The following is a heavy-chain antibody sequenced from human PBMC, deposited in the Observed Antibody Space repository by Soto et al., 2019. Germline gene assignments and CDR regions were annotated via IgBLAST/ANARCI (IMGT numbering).Heavy chain of an antibody. J-gene: IGHJ4*02. Sequence: GASVKVSCKASGGTFSSYAISWVRQAPGQGLEWMRGIIPIFGTANYAQKFQGRVTITADKSTSTAYMELSSLRSEETAVYYCARGQGGVGTAYWGKGTLVTVSS. CDR3: ARGQGGVGTAY. CDR2: IIPIFGTA. D-gene: IGHD2-21*02. CDR1: GGTFSSYA. V-gene: IGHV1-69*06.